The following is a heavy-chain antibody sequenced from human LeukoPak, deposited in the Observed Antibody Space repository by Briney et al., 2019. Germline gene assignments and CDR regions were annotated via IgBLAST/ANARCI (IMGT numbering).Heavy chain of an antibody. J-gene: IGHJ4*02. Sequence: GGSLRLSCAASGFTFSSYWMSWVRQAPGKGLEWVANVKQDGSEKYYVDSVKGRFTISRDNAKNSLYLQMNGLRAEDTAVYYCATVRRYSSGWFFEYWGQGTLVTVSS. CDR2: VKQDGSEK. V-gene: IGHV3-7*01. CDR1: GFTFSSYW. CDR3: ATVRRYSSGWFFEY. D-gene: IGHD6-19*01.